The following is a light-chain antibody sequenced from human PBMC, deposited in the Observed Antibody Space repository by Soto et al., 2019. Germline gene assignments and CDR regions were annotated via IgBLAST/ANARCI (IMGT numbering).Light chain of an antibody. CDR1: SSDVGGYNS. V-gene: IGLV2-14*01. Sequence: QSALTQPASVSGSPGQSITISCTGTSSDVGGYNSVSWYQQYPGKAPKLMIYEVSNRPSGVSNRFSGSKSGNTASLTISGLQAEDEADYYCTSYSKSSPLFGRGTKLTVL. CDR2: EVS. J-gene: IGLJ3*02. CDR3: TSYSKSSPL.